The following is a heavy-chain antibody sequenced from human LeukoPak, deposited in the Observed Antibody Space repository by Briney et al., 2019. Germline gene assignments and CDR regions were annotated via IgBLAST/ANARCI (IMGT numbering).Heavy chain of an antibody. CDR3: ARLAWGRLDY. CDR2: IYQSGST. D-gene: IGHD7-27*01. J-gene: IGHJ4*02. V-gene: IGHV4-38-2*02. Sequence: SETLFLTCSVSGYSISSGYYWGWIRPPPGKGLEWIGSIYQSGSTYYNASLKSRVTISVDTSKNQFSLKLSSVTAADTAVYYCARLAWGRLDYWGQGTLVTVSS. CDR1: GYSISSGYY.